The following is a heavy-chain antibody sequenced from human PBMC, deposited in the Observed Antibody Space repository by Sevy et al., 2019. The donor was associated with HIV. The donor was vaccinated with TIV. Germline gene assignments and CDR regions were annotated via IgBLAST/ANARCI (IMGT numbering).Heavy chain of an antibody. D-gene: IGHD6-6*01. CDR2: ISSSSRYI. CDR1: GFTFSNFN. V-gene: IGHV3-21*01. Sequence: GGSLRLSCAASGFTFSNFNMHWVRQAPGKGLEWVSSISSSSRYIYYADSMKGRFTISRDNAKNSLYLQMNSLRTEDTAVYYCARVGEYSSSSRWFDPWGQGTLVTVSS. J-gene: IGHJ5*02. CDR3: ARVGEYSSSSRWFDP.